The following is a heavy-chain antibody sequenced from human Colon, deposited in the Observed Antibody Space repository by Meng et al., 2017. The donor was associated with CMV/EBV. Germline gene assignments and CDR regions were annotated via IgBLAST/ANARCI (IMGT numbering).Heavy chain of an antibody. J-gene: IGHJ4*02. D-gene: IGHD5-12*01. CDR2: IYWDDDT. CDR3: VRRSYSGQDDY. CDR1: GFSFITDKAG. V-gene: IGHV2-5*02. Sequence: QITLKQSGPPLVKPIQTLTLTCTFSGFSFITDKAGVGWIRHPPGKALEWLGFIYWDDDTRYSPSLKTRLTITRDTSKNQVILTMTNMDPADTATYYCVRRSYSGQDDYWGQGALVTVSS.